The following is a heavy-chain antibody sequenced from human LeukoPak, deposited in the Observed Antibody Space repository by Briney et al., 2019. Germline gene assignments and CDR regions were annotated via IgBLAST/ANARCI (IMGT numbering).Heavy chain of an antibody. D-gene: IGHD6-19*01. CDR2: ISYDGSNK. Sequence: GGSLRLSCVVSGFTFSSCWMSWVRQAPGKGLEWVAVISYDGSNKYYADSVKGRFTISGDNSKNTLYLQMNSLRAEDTAVYYCAKVLGSGWSPDYWGQGTLVTVSS. V-gene: IGHV3-30*18. CDR1: GFTFSSCW. CDR3: AKVLGSGWSPDY. J-gene: IGHJ4*02.